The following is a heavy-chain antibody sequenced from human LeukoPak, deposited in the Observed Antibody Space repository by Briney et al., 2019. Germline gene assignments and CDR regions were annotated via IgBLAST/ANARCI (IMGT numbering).Heavy chain of an antibody. D-gene: IGHD2-2*01. CDR2: IYTSGST. Sequence: SETLSLTCTVSGGSISSGSYYWSWLRQPAGKGLEWIGRIYTSGSTNYNPSLKSRVTISVDTSKNQFSLKLSSVTAADTAVYYCAREVVVVPPHYYYYMDVWGKGTTVTVSS. J-gene: IGHJ6*03. V-gene: IGHV4-61*02. CDR3: AREVVVVPPHYYYYMDV. CDR1: GGSISSGSYY.